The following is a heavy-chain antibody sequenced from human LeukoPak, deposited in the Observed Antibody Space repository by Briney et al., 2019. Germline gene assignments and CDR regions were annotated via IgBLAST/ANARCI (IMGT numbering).Heavy chain of an antibody. CDR2: IYSGGST. D-gene: IGHD3-22*01. CDR3: ARAPGVYYDSSGYIIKGLWAFDI. J-gene: IGHJ3*02. Sequence: GGSLRLSCAASGFTVSSNYMSWVRQAPGKWLEWVSVIYSGGSTYYADSVKGRFTISRDNSKNTLYLQMNSLRAEDTAVCYCARAPGVYYDSSGYIIKGLWAFDIWGQGTMVTVSS. CDR1: GFTVSSNY. V-gene: IGHV3-53*01.